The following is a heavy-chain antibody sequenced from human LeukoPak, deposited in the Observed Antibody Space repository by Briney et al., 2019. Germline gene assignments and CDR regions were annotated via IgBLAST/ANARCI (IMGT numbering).Heavy chain of an antibody. Sequence: PSETLSLTCTVSGGSISSYYWSWIRQHPGKGLEWIGYIYYGGNTYYNPSLESRVTISLDTSKNKFSLKLSSVTAADTAVYYCASGGALVATLAYWGQGILVTVSS. CDR2: IYYGGNT. CDR3: ASGGALVATLAY. D-gene: IGHD5-12*01. V-gene: IGHV4-59*06. J-gene: IGHJ4*02. CDR1: GGSISSYY.